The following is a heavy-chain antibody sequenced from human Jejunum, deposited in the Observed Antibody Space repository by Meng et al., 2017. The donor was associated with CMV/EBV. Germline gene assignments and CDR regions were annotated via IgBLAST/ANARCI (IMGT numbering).Heavy chain of an antibody. Sequence: VGEAGGGWVRPRGALLLCGVASGFPCTHNYMGWSRQSPGRGQECISNISPNRDDTNYEDSVKDRFTISRDNARNSLYLQMDSLTVEDSAVYYCAKTARLVDYWGQGTLVTVSS. J-gene: IGHJ4*02. CDR1: GFPCTHNY. D-gene: IGHD6-25*01. CDR3: AKTARLVDY. V-gene: IGHV3-11*05. CDR2: ISPNRDDT.